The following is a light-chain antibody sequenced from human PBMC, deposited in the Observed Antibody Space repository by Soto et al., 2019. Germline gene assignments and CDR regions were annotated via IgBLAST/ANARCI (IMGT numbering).Light chain of an antibody. CDR2: KAS. Sequence: DIQMTQFPPTLSASIGDRVTNTCRASQTISSSLAWYQQKPGKAPKLLIYKASTLETGVPSRFSDSGSGTEFTLTISSLQPDDFATYYCQQYDSYSPYTFGQGTRLEIK. J-gene: IGKJ2*01. CDR1: QTISSS. CDR3: QQYDSYSPYT. V-gene: IGKV1-5*03.